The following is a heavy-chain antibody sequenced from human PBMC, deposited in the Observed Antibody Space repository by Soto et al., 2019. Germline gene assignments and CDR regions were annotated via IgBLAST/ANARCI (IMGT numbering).Heavy chain of an antibody. J-gene: IGHJ6*02. CDR1: GFSLSTGEMC. Sequence: SGPTLVNPTQTLTLTCTFSGFSLSTGEMCVSWIRQPPGKALEWLALIDWGDDKYYSTSLKTRLTISKDTSKNQVVLTMTSMDPVDTATYYCARDRYNRSTYYYNGMDVRGQGTTVTVSS. V-gene: IGHV2-70*01. D-gene: IGHD1-20*01. CDR3: ARDRYNRSTYYYNGMDV. CDR2: IDWGDDK.